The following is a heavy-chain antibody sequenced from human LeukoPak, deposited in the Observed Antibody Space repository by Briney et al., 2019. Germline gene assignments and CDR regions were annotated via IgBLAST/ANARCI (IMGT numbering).Heavy chain of an antibody. Sequence: ASVKVSCKASGYTFTGYYMHWVRQAPGQGLEWMGWISPNSGGTNYAQKFQGRVTTTRDTSISTAYMELSRLRSDDTAVYYCARGDYYGSGSYYHSSHYYYYYYGMDVWGQGTTVTVSS. CDR3: ARGDYYGSGSYYHSSHYYYYYYGMDV. V-gene: IGHV1-2*02. CDR1: GYTFTGYY. D-gene: IGHD3-10*01. J-gene: IGHJ6*02. CDR2: ISPNSGGT.